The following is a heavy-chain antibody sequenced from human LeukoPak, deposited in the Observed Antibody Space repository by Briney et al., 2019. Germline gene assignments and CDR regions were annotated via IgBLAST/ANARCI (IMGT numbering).Heavy chain of an antibody. D-gene: IGHD6-13*01. CDR2: IYTSGST. J-gene: IGHJ6*02. Sequence: SETLSLTWTVSGGSISSYYWSWIRQPAGKGLEWIGRIYTSGSTNYNPSLKSRVTMSVDTSKNQFSLKLSSVTAADTAVYYCARAILPGIAAAGTRNYYYYGMDVWGQGTTVTVSS. CDR3: ARAILPGIAAAGTRNYYYYGMDV. V-gene: IGHV4-4*07. CDR1: GGSISSYY.